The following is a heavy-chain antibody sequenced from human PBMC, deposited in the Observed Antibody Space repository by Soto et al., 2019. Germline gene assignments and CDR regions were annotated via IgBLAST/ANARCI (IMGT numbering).Heavy chain of an antibody. D-gene: IGHD6-13*01. J-gene: IGHJ6*02. CDR3: SRGYSSCLLGRCYSYCIDV. Sequence: GASVKVSCKASGGTFSSYAISWVRQAPGQGLEWMGGIIPIFGTANYAQKFQGRVTITADESTSTAYMELSSLRSENTAVYYCSRGYSSCLLGRCYSYCIDVWGQGTSVTVSS. CDR2: IIPIFGTA. CDR1: GGTFSSYA. V-gene: IGHV1-69*01.